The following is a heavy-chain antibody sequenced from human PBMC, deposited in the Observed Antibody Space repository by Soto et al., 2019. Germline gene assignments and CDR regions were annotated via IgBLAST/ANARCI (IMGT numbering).Heavy chain of an antibody. D-gene: IGHD2-8*01. CDR3: ARDNTNDYFDY. Sequence: QVQLVESGGGVVQPGRSLRLSCAASGFTFSNYAMHWVRQAPGKGLEWVAVISYDGSNKYYADSVKGRFTISRDNSKNTLYLQMNSLRAEDTAVYYCARDNTNDYFDYWGQGTLVTVSS. J-gene: IGHJ4*02. CDR2: ISYDGSNK. V-gene: IGHV3-30-3*01. CDR1: GFTFSNYA.